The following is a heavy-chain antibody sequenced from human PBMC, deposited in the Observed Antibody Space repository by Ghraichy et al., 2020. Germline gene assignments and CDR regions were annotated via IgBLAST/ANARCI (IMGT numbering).Heavy chain of an antibody. CDR1: GGSISSYY. Sequence: SETLSLTCTVSGGSISSYYWSWIRQPPGKGLEWIGYIYYSGSTNYNPSLKSRVTISVDTSKNQFSLKLSSVTAADTAVYYCARAGYSSGVDYFDYWGQGTLVTVSS. J-gene: IGHJ4*02. CDR2: IYYSGST. V-gene: IGHV4-59*01. CDR3: ARAGYSSGVDYFDY. D-gene: IGHD6-19*01.